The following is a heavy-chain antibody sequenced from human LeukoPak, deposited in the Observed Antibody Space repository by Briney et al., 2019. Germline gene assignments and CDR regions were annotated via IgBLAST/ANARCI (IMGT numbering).Heavy chain of an antibody. CDR2: ISSSGITI. CDR1: EFTFSSYE. CDR3: ATGDDYRTFDY. J-gene: IGHJ4*02. V-gene: IGHV3-48*03. Sequence: PGGSLRLSCAASEFTFSSYEMNWVRQAPGKGLEWVSYISSSGITIYYAGSVKGRFTISRDNAKNSLYLQMNSLRAEDTAVYYCATGDDYRTFDYWGQGTLVTVSS. D-gene: IGHD5-24*01.